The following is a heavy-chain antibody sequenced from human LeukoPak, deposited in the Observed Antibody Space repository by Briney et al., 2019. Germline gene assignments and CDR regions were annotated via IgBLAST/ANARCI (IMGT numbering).Heavy chain of an antibody. V-gene: IGHV1-69*13. CDR1: GGTFSSYA. CDR3: ATLCGKYSGYTEFDC. CDR2: IIPIFGTA. D-gene: IGHD5-12*01. Sequence: VKVSCKASGGTFSSYAISWVRQAPGQGLEWMGGIIPIFGTANYAQKFQGRVTMTRNTSISTAYMELSSLRSEDTAVYYCATLCGKYSGYTEFDCWGQGTLVTVSS. J-gene: IGHJ4*02.